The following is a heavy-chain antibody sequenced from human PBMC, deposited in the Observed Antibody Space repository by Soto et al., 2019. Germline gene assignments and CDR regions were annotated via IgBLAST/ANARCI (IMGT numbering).Heavy chain of an antibody. CDR3: ARPPLPGYSIHFNS. CDR1: GYSFMNYW. CDR2: VYPADSDT. V-gene: IGHV5-51*01. Sequence: PGESLKISCKGSGYSFMNYWIGWVRQMPGKGLEWMGIVYPADSDTRYNPSFQGHVTISADKSTGTAFLQWRSLKASDTALYYCARPPLPGYSIHFNSWGQGTMVSLSS. J-gene: IGHJ4*02. D-gene: IGHD2-15*01.